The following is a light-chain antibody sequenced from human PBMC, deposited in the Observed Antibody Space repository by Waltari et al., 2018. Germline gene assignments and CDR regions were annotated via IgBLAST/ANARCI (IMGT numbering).Light chain of an antibody. Sequence: QSALTQPRSVSGSPGQSVTISCTGTSRDVGGYNYVSWYQQHPGKAPKPMIYEVSKRPSGVPDRFSGSKSGNTASLTISGLQAEDEADYYCCSYAGSYTWVFGGGTKLTVL. CDR2: EVS. J-gene: IGLJ2*01. CDR1: SRDVGGYNY. CDR3: CSYAGSYTWV. V-gene: IGLV2-11*01.